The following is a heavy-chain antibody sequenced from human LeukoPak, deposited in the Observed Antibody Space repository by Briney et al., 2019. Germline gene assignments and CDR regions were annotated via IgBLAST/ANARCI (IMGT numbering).Heavy chain of an antibody. V-gene: IGHV1-58*01. CDR1: GFTFTNSA. D-gene: IGHD1-1*01. CDR3: AAGNWYEFDY. CDR2: IVVGSGNT. Sequence: SVKVSCKASGFTFTNSAVQWVRQARGQRLEWIGWIVVGSGNTNYAQKFQERVTITRDMSTSTAYMELSSLRSEDTAVYYCAAGNWYEFDYWGQGPLVSVSS. J-gene: IGHJ4*02.